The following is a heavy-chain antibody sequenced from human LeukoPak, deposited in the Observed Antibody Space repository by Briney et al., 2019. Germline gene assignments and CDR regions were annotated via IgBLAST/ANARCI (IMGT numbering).Heavy chain of an antibody. Sequence: GGSLRLSCAASGFTFSSYEMNWVRQAPGKGLEWVSYISSSGSTIYYADSVKGRFTISRDNAKNSLYLQMNSLRAEDTAVYYCARTTLPEYYYYCYGMDVWGQGTTVTVSS. CDR1: GFTFSSYE. D-gene: IGHD1-14*01. CDR2: ISSSGSTI. J-gene: IGHJ6*02. CDR3: ARTTLPEYYYYCYGMDV. V-gene: IGHV3-48*03.